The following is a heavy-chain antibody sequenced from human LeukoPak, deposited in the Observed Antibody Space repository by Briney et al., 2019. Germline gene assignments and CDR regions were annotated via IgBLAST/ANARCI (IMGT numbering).Heavy chain of an antibody. J-gene: IGHJ4*02. CDR2: ISSSSSYI. D-gene: IGHD3-16*01. V-gene: IGHV3-21*01. Sequence: GGSLRLSCAASGFTFSSYGMNWVRQAPGKGLEWVSSISSSSSYIYYADSVKGRFTISRDNAKNSLYLQMNSLRAEDTAVYYCAREAGPYTGFDYWGQGTLVTVSS. CDR1: GFTFSSYG. CDR3: AREAGPYTGFDY.